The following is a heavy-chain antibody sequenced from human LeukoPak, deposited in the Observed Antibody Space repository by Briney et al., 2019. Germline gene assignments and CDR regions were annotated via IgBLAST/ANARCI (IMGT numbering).Heavy chain of an antibody. CDR2: IIPIFGTV. J-gene: IGHJ5*02. D-gene: IGHD2-2*01. CDR1: GGTFSSYA. CDR3: AKDPFDQMLPENWFDP. Sequence: GASVKVSCKASGGTFSSYAISWVRQAPGQGLEWMGGIIPIFGTVNYAQKFQGRVTITADKSTSTAYMELSSLRSEDTAVYYCAKDPFDQMLPENWFDPWGQGTLVTVSS. V-gene: IGHV1-69*06.